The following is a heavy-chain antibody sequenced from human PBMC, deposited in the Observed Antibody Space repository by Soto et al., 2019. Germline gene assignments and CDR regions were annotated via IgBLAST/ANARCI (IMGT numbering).Heavy chain of an antibody. CDR1: GGSISSGGYY. D-gene: IGHD2-8*01. V-gene: IGHV4-31*03. CDR2: IYYSGST. CDR3: ARAHGMLAPEGPALFDY. J-gene: IGHJ4*02. Sequence: QVQLQESGPGLVKPSQTLSLTCTVSGGSISSGGYYWSWIHQHPGKGLEWIGYIYYSGSTYYNPSLKSRVTISVDTSKNQFSLKLSSVTAADTAVYYCARAHGMLAPEGPALFDYWGQGTLVTVSS.